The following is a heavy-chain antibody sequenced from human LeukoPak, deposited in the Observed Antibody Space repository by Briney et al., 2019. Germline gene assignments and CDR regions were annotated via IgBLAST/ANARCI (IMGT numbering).Heavy chain of an antibody. Sequence: SETLSLTCTVSGGSISSYYWSWIRQPPGKGLEWIGYIYYSGSTNYNPSLKSRVTISVDTSKNQFSLKLSSVTAADTAVYYCARVPRGPHYYDSSGHAFDIWGQGTMVPVSS. V-gene: IGHV4-59*01. CDR3: ARVPRGPHYYDSSGHAFDI. J-gene: IGHJ3*02. CDR2: IYYSGST. CDR1: GGSISSYY. D-gene: IGHD3-22*01.